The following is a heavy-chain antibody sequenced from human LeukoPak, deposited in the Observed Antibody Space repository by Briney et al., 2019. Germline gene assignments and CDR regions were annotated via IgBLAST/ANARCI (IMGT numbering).Heavy chain of an antibody. J-gene: IGHJ5*02. V-gene: IGHV3-53*01. Sequence: GGSLRLSCAASGFTVSSDYMSWLRQAPGKGLEWASVIHSGGDTYYSDSVKGRFTISRDDSKNTLYLQINSLRAEDTAVYYCARGSVDGDYLFSWGQGTLVTVSS. CDR2: IHSGGDT. CDR3: ARGSVDGDYLFS. D-gene: IGHD4-17*01. CDR1: GFTVSSDY.